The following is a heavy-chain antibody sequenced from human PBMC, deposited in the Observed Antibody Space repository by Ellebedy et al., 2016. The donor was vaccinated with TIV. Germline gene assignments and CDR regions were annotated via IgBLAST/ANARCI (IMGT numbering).Heavy chain of an antibody. D-gene: IGHD6-13*01. CDR1: GFTFSSYG. CDR2: IWYDGSNK. CDR3: ARENGPGIAAAGKVYY. J-gene: IGHJ4*02. Sequence: PGGSLRLSCAASGFTFSSYGMHWVRQAPGKGLEWVAVIWYDGSNKYYADSVKGRFTISRDNSKNTLYLQMNSLRAEDTAVYYCARENGPGIAAAGKVYYWGQGTLVTVSS. V-gene: IGHV3-33*01.